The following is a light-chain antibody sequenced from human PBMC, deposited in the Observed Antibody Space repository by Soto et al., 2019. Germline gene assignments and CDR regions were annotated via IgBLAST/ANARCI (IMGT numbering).Light chain of an antibody. J-gene: IGLJ2*01. CDR1: TSDVGGYNY. CDR2: DVA. CDR3: SSYTNSHTGNVV. V-gene: IGLV2-14*03. Sequence: QSALTQPASVSGSFGQSISISCTGTTSDVGGYNYVSWYQQHPGKAPKLMIYDVAHRPSGISNRFSGSKSGNTASLTISGLQAEDEADDYCSSYTNSHTGNVVFGGGTKLTVL.